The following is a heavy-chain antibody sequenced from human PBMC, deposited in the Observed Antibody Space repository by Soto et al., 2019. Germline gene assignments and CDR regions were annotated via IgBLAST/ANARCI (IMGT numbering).Heavy chain of an antibody. D-gene: IGHD3-3*01. CDR2: ISAYNGNT. J-gene: IGHJ3*02. CDR1: GYTFTSYG. Sequence: GASVKVSCKASGYTFTSYGISWVRQAPGQGLEWMGWISAYNGNTNYAQKLQGRVTMTTDTSTSTAYMELRSLRSDDTAVYYCARDTITIFGVVNSAFDIWGQGTMVTVSS. V-gene: IGHV1-18*04. CDR3: ARDTITIFGVVNSAFDI.